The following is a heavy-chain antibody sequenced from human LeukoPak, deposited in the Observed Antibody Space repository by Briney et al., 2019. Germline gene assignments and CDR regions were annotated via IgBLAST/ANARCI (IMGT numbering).Heavy chain of an antibody. J-gene: IGHJ4*02. D-gene: IGHD3-3*01. CDR3: AKDSSGGAWDDLPYYDFWSGYLSDGDY. V-gene: IGHV3-30*18. CDR2: ISYEGSNK. CDR1: GFTFSSYG. Sequence: GGSLRLSCAASGFTFSSYGMHWVRQAPGKGLEWVAVISYEGSNKYYADSVKGRFTISRDNSKNTLYLQMNSLRAEDTAVYYCAKDSSGGAWDDLPYYDFWSGYLSDGDYWGQGTLVTVSS.